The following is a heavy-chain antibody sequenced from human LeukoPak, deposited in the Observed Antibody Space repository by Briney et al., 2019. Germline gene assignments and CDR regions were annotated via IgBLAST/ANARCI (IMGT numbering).Heavy chain of an antibody. CDR2: ISYDGGDT. CDR3: ARDSTYYYGSGSSGPHYFDY. Sequence: GGSLRLSCAASGFTFSSYAMHWVRQAPGKGLEWVAVISYDGGDTYYADSVKGRFTISRDNSKNTLYLQLNSLRAEDTAVYYCARDSTYYYGSGSSGPHYFDYWGQGTLVTVSS. V-gene: IGHV3-30*01. D-gene: IGHD3-10*01. J-gene: IGHJ4*02. CDR1: GFTFSSYA.